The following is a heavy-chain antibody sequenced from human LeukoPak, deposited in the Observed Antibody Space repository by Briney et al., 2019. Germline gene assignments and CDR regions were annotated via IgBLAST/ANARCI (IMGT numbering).Heavy chain of an antibody. CDR2: IYYSGST. D-gene: IGHD1-1*01. CDR3: ASRTGTLQLYYYYYSMDV. CDR1: VGSISSSSYY. V-gene: IGHV4-39*01. J-gene: IGHJ6*02. Sequence: SETLSLTCTVSVGSISSSSYYWGWIRQPPGKGLEWIVSIYYSGSTYYNPSLKSRVTISVDTSKNQFSLKLSSVTAADTAVYYCASRTGTLQLYYYYYSMDVWGQGTTVTVSS.